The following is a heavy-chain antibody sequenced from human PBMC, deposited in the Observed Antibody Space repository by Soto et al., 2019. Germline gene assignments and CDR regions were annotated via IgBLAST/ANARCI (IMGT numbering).Heavy chain of an antibody. Sequence: GASVKVSCKASGGTFSSYAISWVRQAPGQGLEWMGGIIPIFGTANYAQKFQGRVTITADESTSTAYMELSSLRSEDTAVYYCARDLGYCTNGVCAKIYYYYGMDVWGQGTTVTV. CDR1: GGTFSSYA. CDR3: ARDLGYCTNGVCAKIYYYYGMDV. CDR2: IIPIFGTA. V-gene: IGHV1-69*13. J-gene: IGHJ6*02. D-gene: IGHD2-8*01.